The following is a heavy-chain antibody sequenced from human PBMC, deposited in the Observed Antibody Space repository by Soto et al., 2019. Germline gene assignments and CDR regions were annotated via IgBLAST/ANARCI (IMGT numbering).Heavy chain of an antibody. CDR1: GYTFTGYY. V-gene: IGHV1-2*04. J-gene: IGHJ6*02. Sequence: QVQLVQSGAEVEKPGASVKVSCKASGYTFTGYYMHWVRQAPGQGLEWMGWINPNSGGTNYAQKFQGWVTMTRDTSISTAYMELSRLRSDDTAVYYCARDHDYVWGSYRFPMDVWGQGTTVTVSS. D-gene: IGHD3-16*02. CDR2: INPNSGGT. CDR3: ARDHDYVWGSYRFPMDV.